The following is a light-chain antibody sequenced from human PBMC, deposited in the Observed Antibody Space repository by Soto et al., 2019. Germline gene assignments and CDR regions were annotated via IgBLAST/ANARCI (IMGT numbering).Light chain of an antibody. J-gene: IGLJ1*01. V-gene: IGLV2-11*01. CDR1: SSDVGGYNY. CDR3: CSYAGSYLHDV. CDR2: DVS. Sequence: QSALTQPRSVSGSPGQSVTISCTGTSSDVGGYNYVSWDQHHPVRSPKLMIYDVSKRPSGVPDRFSGSKSDNTASLTISGLQAEDESDYYSCSYAGSYLHDVFGPGTNVTVL.